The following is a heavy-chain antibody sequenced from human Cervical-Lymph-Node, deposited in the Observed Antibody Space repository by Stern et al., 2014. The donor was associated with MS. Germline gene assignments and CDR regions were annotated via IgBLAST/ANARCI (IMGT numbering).Heavy chain of an antibody. CDR1: GFTFSDYA. J-gene: IGHJ4*02. D-gene: IGHD4-17*01. Sequence: EVQLEESGGGLEQPGGSLRLSCAASGFTFSDYAMNWVRQAPGKGLQWVSTISGGGRRTYYADSVKGRFTISRDNSKNTLYLQMISLRAEDTAVYYCAKEESDYTSPYYFDTWGQGTLVTVSS. V-gene: IGHV3-23*04. CDR2: ISGGGRRT. CDR3: AKEESDYTSPYYFDT.